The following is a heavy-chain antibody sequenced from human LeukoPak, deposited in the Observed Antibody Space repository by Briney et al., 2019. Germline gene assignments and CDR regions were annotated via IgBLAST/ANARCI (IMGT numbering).Heavy chain of an antibody. Sequence: PSETLSLTCSVSGYSISSGYYWGWIRQPPGKGLEWIGSIYHSESTYYNPSLKSRVTISIDTSKNQFSLKLSSVTAADTAVYYCARDWSLGYFDYWGQGTLVTVSS. CDR3: ARDWSLGYFDY. CDR1: GYSISSGYY. CDR2: IYHSEST. J-gene: IGHJ4*02. D-gene: IGHD7-27*01. V-gene: IGHV4-38-2*02.